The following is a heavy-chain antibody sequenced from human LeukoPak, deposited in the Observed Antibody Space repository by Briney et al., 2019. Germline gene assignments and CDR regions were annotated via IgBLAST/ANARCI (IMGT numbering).Heavy chain of an antibody. V-gene: IGHV4-39*07. D-gene: IGHD3-10*01. CDR1: GGSISSSSYY. CDR2: IYYSGST. J-gene: IGHJ3*02. CDR3: ARKMEGPITVREGDAFDI. Sequence: SETLSLTCTVSGGSISSSSYYWGWIRQPPGKGLEWIGSIYYSGSTYYNPSLKSRVTISVDTSKNQFSLKLSSVTAADTAVYYCARKMEGPITVREGDAFDIWGQGTMVTVSS.